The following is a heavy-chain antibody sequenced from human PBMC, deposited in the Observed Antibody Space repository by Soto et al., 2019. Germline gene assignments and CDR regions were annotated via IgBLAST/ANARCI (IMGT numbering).Heavy chain of an antibody. J-gene: IGHJ4*02. CDR2: IYSTGTT. CDR1: GFTVGNNY. D-gene: IGHD3-10*01. CDR3: AKDGRGSGSHYNSFGY. V-gene: IGHV3-53*01. Sequence: EVQLVESGGGLIQPGGSLKLSCAASGFTVGNNYMSWVRQAPGKGLEWVSLIYSTGTTKYADSVKGRFTVSRDNAKNTLYRQLNSLRAEDTAVYYCAKDGRGSGSHYNSFGYWGQGTLGTVSS.